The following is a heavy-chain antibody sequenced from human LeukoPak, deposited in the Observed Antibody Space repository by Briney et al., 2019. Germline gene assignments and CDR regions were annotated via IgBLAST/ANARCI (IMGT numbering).Heavy chain of an antibody. CDR1: GYTFTSYY. J-gene: IGHJ4*02. D-gene: IGHD3-10*01. CDR2: INPSGGST. CDR3: ARDYGSGSYYKDQIFDY. Sequence: ASVKVSCKASGYTFTSYYMHWVRQAPGQGLEWMGIINPSGGSTSYAQKFQGRVTMTKDMSTSTVYMELSSLRSEDTAVYYCARDYGSGSYYKDQIFDYWGQGTLVTVSS. V-gene: IGHV1-46*01.